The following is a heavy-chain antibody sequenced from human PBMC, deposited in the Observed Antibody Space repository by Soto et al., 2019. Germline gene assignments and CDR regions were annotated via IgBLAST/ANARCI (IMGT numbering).Heavy chain of an antibody. CDR2: IWYDGSNK. CDR3: ARDNYYGSGSYYSPHLYYYYGMDV. Sequence: GGSLRLSCAASGFTFSSYGMHWVRQAPGKGLEWVAVIWYDGSNKYYADSVKGRFTISRDNSKNTLYLQMNSLRAEDTAVYYCARDNYYGSGSYYSPHLYYYYGMDVWGQGTTVTVSS. J-gene: IGHJ6*02. D-gene: IGHD3-10*01. CDR1: GFTFSSYG. V-gene: IGHV3-33*01.